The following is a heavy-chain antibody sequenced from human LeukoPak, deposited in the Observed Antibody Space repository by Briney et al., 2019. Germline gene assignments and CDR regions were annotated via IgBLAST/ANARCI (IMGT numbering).Heavy chain of an antibody. CDR3: ARSAGSYNFDY. V-gene: IGHV1-18*01. Sequence: ASVKVSCKTSGYTFTGYDISWVRQAPGQGLEWMGRINVYNGNTNYAQKVQGRVTMTTDTSTTTAYMEVRSLRSDDTAVYYCARSAGSYNFDYWGQGTLVTVSS. J-gene: IGHJ4*02. D-gene: IGHD1-26*01. CDR2: INVYNGNT. CDR1: GYTFTGYD.